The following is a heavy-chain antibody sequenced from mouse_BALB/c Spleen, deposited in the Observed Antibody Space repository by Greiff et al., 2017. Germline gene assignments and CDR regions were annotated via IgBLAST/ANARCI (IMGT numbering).Heavy chain of an antibody. D-gene: IGHD1-1*01. CDR1: GYSITSGYY. CDR3: AKDPTVHWYFDV. CDR2: ISYDGSN. Sequence: EVQLVESGPGLVKPSQSLSLTCSVTGYSITSGYYWNWIRQFPGNKLEWMGYISYDGSNNYNPSLKNRISITRDTSKNQFFLKLNSVTTEDTATYYCAKDPTVHWYFDVWGAGTTVTVSS. J-gene: IGHJ1*01. V-gene: IGHV3-6*02.